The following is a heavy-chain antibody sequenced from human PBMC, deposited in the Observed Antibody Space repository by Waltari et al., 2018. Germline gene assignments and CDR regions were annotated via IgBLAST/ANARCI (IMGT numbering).Heavy chain of an antibody. V-gene: IGHV4-59*01. Sequence: QVQLQESVPGLVKPSETLSLTCTVSGGSISSYYWSWIRQPPGKGLEWIGYIYYSGSTNYNPSLKSRVTISVDTSKNQFSLKLSSVTAADTAVYYCARGYGGVGGNSFFDYWGQGTLVTVSS. J-gene: IGHJ4*02. CDR3: ARGYGGVGGNSFFDY. D-gene: IGHD3-16*01. CDR2: IYYSGST. CDR1: GGSISSYY.